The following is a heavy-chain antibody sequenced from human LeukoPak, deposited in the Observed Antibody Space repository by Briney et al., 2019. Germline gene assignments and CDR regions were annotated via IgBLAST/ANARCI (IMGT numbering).Heavy chain of an antibody. CDR2: INEDGSEK. V-gene: IGHV3-7*01. Sequence: GGSLRLSCAGSGFTFSTYWMSWVRQVPGKGLEWMANINEDGSEKNYVDSVKGRFTISRDNAKNSLYLQMNSLRAEDTAVYYCARDRRPPPRFTPHFDYWGQGTLVTVSS. CDR3: ARDRRPPPRFTPHFDY. J-gene: IGHJ4*02. CDR1: GFTFSTYW.